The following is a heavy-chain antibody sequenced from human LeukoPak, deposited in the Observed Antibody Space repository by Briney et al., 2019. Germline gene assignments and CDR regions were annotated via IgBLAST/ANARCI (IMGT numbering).Heavy chain of an antibody. CDR2: ISESGGNT. CDR1: GFTFSSDT. J-gene: IGHJ4*02. D-gene: IGHD2-15*01. CDR3: ARHSTGPS. Sequence: GGSLRLSCIASGFTFSSDTMPLVRQSPGKGLEWVSGISESGGNTYYIDSVKRRFTISRDNSKHTLYLQMNSLRVEDTHTYYCARHSTGPSWGQGTLATVSS. V-gene: IGHV3-23*01.